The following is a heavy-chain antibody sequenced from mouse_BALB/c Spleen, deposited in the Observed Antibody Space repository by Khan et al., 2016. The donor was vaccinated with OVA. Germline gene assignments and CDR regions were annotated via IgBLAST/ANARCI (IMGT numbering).Heavy chain of an antibody. D-gene: IGHD2-12*01. V-gene: IGHV1S41*01. CDR2: IAPGSDSS. CDR1: GYTFTSYW. CDR3: AISNCYVNRLYAMDY. Sequence: DLVKPGASVRLSCTASGYTFTSYWINWTKQRPGQGLEWIGQIAPGSDSSYYTEIFKGKSTLTVDASSTTAYIQLSSLSSEDSAVSICAISNCYVNRLYAMDYVVLGTSVTVSS. J-gene: IGHJ4*01.